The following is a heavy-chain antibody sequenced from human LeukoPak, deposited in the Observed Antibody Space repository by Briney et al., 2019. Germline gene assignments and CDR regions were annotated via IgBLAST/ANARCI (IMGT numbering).Heavy chain of an antibody. CDR1: GGSISNYY. V-gene: IGHV4-59*08. CDR2: IYYSGGT. J-gene: IGHJ5*02. CDR3: ARKYSSTWYEWFDP. D-gene: IGHD6-13*01. Sequence: SETLSLNCSVSGGSISNYYWSWIRQPPGKGLEWIGYIYYSGGTKYNPSLKSRVTISADTSKNQFSLNLTSVTAADTAVYYCARKYSSTWYEWFDPWGPGTRVIVSS.